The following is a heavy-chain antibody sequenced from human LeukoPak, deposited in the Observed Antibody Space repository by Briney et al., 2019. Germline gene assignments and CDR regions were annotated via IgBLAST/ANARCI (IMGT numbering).Heavy chain of an antibody. CDR3: ARETINWVFDY. J-gene: IGHJ4*02. V-gene: IGHV7-4-1*02. CDR2: INTNTGNP. Sequence: ASVKVSCKASGYTFTNYAMNWVRQAPGQGLEWMGWINTNTGNPTYAQDFTGRFVFSLDTSVSTAYLQISSLKAEDTAVYYCARETINWVFDYWGQGTLVTVSS. CDR1: GYTFTNYA. D-gene: IGHD1-1*01.